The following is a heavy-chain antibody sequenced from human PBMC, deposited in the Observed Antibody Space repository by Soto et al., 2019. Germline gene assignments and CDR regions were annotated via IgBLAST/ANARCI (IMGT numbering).Heavy chain of an antibody. CDR2: ISSKRYGGTA. D-gene: IGHD5-18*01. J-gene: IGHJ5*02. CDR1: GFTFGDYA. CDR3: SRLPPSKFRDSPFDP. V-gene: IGHV3-49*03. Sequence: EVQLVESGGGLVQPGRSLGLSCTASGFTFGDYAMTWFRQDPGKGLEWVGFISSKRYGGTAEYATSVKGRFTISRDDSKSIAYLQMNSLKTEDTAVYFCSRLPPSKFRDSPFDPWGQGTLVIVSS.